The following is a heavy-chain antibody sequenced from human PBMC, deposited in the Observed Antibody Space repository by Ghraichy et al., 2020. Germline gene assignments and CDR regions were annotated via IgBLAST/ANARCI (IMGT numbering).Heavy chain of an antibody. Sequence: ASVKVSCKASGYTFTGYYMHWVRQAPGQGLEWMGRINPNSGGTNYAQKFQGRVTMTRDTSISTAYMELSRLRSDDTAVYYCARESSYDILTGYPQAPWGQGTLVTVSS. CDR1: GYTFTGYY. D-gene: IGHD3-9*01. CDR2: INPNSGGT. V-gene: IGHV1-2*06. J-gene: IGHJ5*02. CDR3: ARESSYDILTGYPQAP.